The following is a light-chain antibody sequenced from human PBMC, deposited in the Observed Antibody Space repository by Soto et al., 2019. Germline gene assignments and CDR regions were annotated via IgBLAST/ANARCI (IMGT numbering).Light chain of an antibody. CDR2: DVS. CDR1: SSDVGGYNY. CDR3: CSYAGSPRYV. Sequence: QSALTQPRSVSGAPGQSVTISCTGTSSDVGGYNYVSWYQQHPGKAPKVRIYDVSERPSGVPDRFSGSKSGNTASLTISGLQAEDEADYYCCSYAGSPRYVFGTGTKLHVL. V-gene: IGLV2-11*01. J-gene: IGLJ1*01.